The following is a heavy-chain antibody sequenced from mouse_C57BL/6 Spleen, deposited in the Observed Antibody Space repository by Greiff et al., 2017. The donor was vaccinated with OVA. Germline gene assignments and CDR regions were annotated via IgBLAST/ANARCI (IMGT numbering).Heavy chain of an antibody. J-gene: IGHJ1*03. CDR1: GYTFTSYD. D-gene: IGHD1-1*01. CDR2: IYPRDGST. CDR3: AREDYYGSSYVWYFDV. V-gene: IGHV1-85*01. Sequence: VKLVESGPELVKPGASVKLSCKASGYTFTSYDINWVKQRPGQGLEWIGWIYPRDGSTKYNEKFKGKATLTVDTSSSTAYMELHSLTSEDSAVYYCAREDYYGSSYVWYFDVWGTGTTVTVSS.